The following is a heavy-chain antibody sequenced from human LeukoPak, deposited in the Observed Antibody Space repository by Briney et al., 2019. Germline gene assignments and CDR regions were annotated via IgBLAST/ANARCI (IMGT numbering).Heavy chain of an antibody. CDR2: IYYSGST. CDR3: ARGGLIQLWLDDEYYFDY. D-gene: IGHD5-18*01. Sequence: PSETLSLTCTVSGGPISSSSYYWGWIRQPPGKGLEWIGSIYYSGSTYYNPSLKSRVTISVDTSKNQFSLKLSSVTAADTAVYYCARGGLIQLWLDDEYYFDYWGQGTLVTVSS. CDR1: GGPISSSSYY. V-gene: IGHV4-39*01. J-gene: IGHJ4*02.